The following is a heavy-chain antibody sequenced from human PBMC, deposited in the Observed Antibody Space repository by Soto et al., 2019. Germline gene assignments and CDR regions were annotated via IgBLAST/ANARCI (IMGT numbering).Heavy chain of an antibody. V-gene: IGHV3-23*01. CDR3: AKSGDHSSGYTIGWLDP. CDR2: VSGSGGST. Sequence: GGSLRLSCAASGFTFSNYAMSWVRQAPGKGLEWVSSVSGSGGSTFYADSVKGRFAISRDNSKNTLFLQMNSLRADDTAVYYCAKSGDHSSGYTIGWLDPWGQGTLVTVSS. CDR1: GFTFSNYA. J-gene: IGHJ5*02. D-gene: IGHD3-22*01.